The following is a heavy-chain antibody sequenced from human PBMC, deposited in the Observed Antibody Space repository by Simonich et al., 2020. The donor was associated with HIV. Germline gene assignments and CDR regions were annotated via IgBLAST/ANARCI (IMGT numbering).Heavy chain of an antibody. V-gene: IGHV1-46*01. CDR2: NYPSGGRT. Sequence: QVQLVQSGAEVKKPGASVKFSCKASGYTFTSYYIHWVRQAPGQGLEWMGINYPSGGRTSYAQKFRGRVTMTSDTSTSTVYMELSSLRSEDTAVYYCAREGAARPGFDYWGQGTLVTVSS. D-gene: IGHD6-6*01. J-gene: IGHJ4*02. CDR3: AREGAARPGFDY. CDR1: GYTFTSYY.